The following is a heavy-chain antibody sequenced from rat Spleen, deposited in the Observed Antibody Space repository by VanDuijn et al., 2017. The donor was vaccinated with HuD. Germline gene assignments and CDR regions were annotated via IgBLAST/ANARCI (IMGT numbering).Heavy chain of an antibody. CDR3: TRGGPYNNYWFAY. D-gene: IGHD1-10*01. V-gene: IGHV5-27*01. J-gene: IGHJ3*01. Sequence: EVQLVESGGGLVRPGRSLKLSCAASGFTFSNYYMAWVRQAPTKGLEWVASITNSGGSTYYRDSVKGRFTISRDNAKSTLYLQMDSLRSEDTATYYCTRGGPYNNYWFAYWGQGTLVTVSS. CDR2: ITNSGGST. CDR1: GFTFSNYY.